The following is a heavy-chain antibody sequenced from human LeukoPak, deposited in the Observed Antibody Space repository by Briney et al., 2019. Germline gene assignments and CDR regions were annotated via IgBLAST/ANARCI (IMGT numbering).Heavy chain of an antibody. V-gene: IGHV3-30*18. Sequence: GRSLRLSCAASGCTFGTYGMHWVRQAPGKGLEWVAVVSYHGRNKHYADSVQGRFTISRDNSKNTLYLQMDSLRPEDTAVYYCTKEYSNAMDYYDYWGQGTLVTVSS. CDR1: GCTFGTYG. CDR3: TKEYSNAMDYYDY. D-gene: IGHD4-4*01. CDR2: VSYHGRNK. J-gene: IGHJ4*02.